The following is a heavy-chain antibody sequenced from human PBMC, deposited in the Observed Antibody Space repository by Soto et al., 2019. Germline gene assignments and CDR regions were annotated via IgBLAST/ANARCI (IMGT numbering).Heavy chain of an antibody. CDR1: GGTFSSYA. Sequence: ASVKVSCKASGGTFSSYAISWVRQAPGQGLEWMGGIIPIFGTANYAQKFQGRVTITADESTSTAYMELSSLRSEDTAVYYCARPGVAGPGYYGMDVWGQGTTVTVSS. V-gene: IGHV1-69*13. D-gene: IGHD6-19*01. CDR3: ARPGVAGPGYYGMDV. J-gene: IGHJ6*02. CDR2: IIPIFGTA.